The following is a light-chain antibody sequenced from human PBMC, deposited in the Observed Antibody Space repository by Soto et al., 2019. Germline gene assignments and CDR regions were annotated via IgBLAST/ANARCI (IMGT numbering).Light chain of an antibody. CDR2: DVS. CDR1: TSDVGGYNY. J-gene: IGLJ2*01. V-gene: IGLV2-14*01. Sequence: SALTQPASVSGSPGQSISISCSGTTSDVGGYNYISWYQQRPGKVPKFIIYDVSYRPSGISNRFSGSKSGNTASLTIAGLQAEDEADYYCSSYTSSSTLVFGGGTKLTVL. CDR3: SSYTSSSTLV.